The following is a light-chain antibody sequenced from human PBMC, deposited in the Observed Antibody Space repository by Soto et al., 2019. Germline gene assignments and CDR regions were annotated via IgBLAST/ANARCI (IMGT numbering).Light chain of an antibody. CDR3: QQYNSYPLT. Sequence: DIQMTQSPSTLSASVGDRVTITCRASQSISIWLAWYQQKPGKAPKLLIYDASSLKSGVPSRFSGSGSGTEFMLTTSRLQPDDFANYYRQQYNSYPLTFGGGTKVEIK. J-gene: IGKJ4*01. CDR1: QSISIW. CDR2: DAS. V-gene: IGKV1-5*01.